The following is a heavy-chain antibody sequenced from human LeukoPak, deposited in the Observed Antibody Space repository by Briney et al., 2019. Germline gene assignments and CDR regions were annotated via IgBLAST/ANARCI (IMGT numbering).Heavy chain of an antibody. J-gene: IGHJ3*02. D-gene: IGHD3-22*01. V-gene: IGHV3-53*01. Sequence: GGSLRLSCAASGFNVSSKYMNWVRQAPGKGLEWVAVIYSGGSTHYADSVKGRITVSRDNSKNTLYLQMNSLRAEDTAVYYCAKDRFDSSGYYPYDAFDIWGQGTMVTVSS. CDR2: IYSGGST. CDR3: AKDRFDSSGYYPYDAFDI. CDR1: GFNVSSKY.